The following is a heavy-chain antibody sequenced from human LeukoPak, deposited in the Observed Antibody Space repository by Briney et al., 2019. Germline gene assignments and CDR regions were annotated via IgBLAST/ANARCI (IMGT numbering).Heavy chain of an antibody. Sequence: ASVKVSCKASGYTFTSYYMHWVRQAPGQGLEWMGIINPSGGSTSYAQKFQGRVTMTRDTSTSTVYMELSSLRSEDTAVYYCARRLWAYCGGDCYAQFFDTWGQGTLSPSPQ. CDR3: ARRLWAYCGGDCYAQFFDT. V-gene: IGHV1-46*01. D-gene: IGHD2-21*02. CDR2: INPSGGST. CDR1: GYTFTSYY. J-gene: IGHJ5*02.